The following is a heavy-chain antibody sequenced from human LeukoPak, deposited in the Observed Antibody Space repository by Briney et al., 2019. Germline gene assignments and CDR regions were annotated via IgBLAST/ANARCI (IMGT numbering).Heavy chain of an antibody. CDR2: ISDSGGST. CDR3: ARDLDYDFWSGSFDY. V-gene: IGHV3-23*01. CDR1: GFTFSSYA. J-gene: IGHJ4*02. Sequence: GGSLRLSCAASGFTFSSYAMSWVRQAPGKGLEWVSAISDSGGSTYYADSVKGRFTISRDNSKNTLYLQMNSLRAEDTAVYYCARDLDYDFWSGSFDYWGQGTLVTVSS. D-gene: IGHD3-3*01.